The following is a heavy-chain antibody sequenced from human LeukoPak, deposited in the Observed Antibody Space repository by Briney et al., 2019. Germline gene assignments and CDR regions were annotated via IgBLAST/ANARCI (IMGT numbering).Heavy chain of an antibody. Sequence: GGSLRLSCAASGFTFSSYAMSWVRQAPGKGLEWVSAISGSGGSTYYADSVKGRFTISRDNSKNTLYLQMNSLRAEDTAVYYCAKTLYYDILTGTLFEGDWGQGTLVTVSS. V-gene: IGHV3-23*01. CDR3: AKTLYYDILTGTLFEGD. CDR2: ISGSGGST. D-gene: IGHD3-9*01. CDR1: GFTFSSYA. J-gene: IGHJ4*02.